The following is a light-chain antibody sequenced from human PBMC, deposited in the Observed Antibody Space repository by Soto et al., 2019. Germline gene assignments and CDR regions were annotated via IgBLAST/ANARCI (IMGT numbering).Light chain of an antibody. CDR3: QQYNSYPWT. J-gene: IGKJ1*01. Sequence: DIQMTQSPSTLSASVGDRVTITCRASQHISSWLAWYQQKPGKAPKLLISKASSLERGVPSRFSGSGSGTEFSLTISSLQPDDFAAYYCQQYNSYPWTFGQGTKVKIK. V-gene: IGKV1-5*03. CDR2: KAS. CDR1: QHISSW.